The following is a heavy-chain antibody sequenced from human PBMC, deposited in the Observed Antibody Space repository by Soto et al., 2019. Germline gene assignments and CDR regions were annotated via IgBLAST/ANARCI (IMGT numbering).Heavy chain of an antibody. V-gene: IGHV4-59*12. Sequence: QVQLQESSTGLVKPSETLSLTCTVSGDSISSYYWNWIRQPPGKGLEWIGYIYYSGSTNYNPSLKSRVTISLDTSKNQFSLRLSSVTAADTAVYYCAREGGGSSRWFYYWGQGTLVTVSS. CDR3: AREGGGSSRWFYY. J-gene: IGHJ4*02. CDR2: IYYSGST. D-gene: IGHD6-19*01. CDR1: GDSISSYY.